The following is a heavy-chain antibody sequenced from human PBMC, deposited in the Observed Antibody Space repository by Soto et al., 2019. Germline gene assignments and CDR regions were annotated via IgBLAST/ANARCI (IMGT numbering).Heavy chain of an antibody. J-gene: IGHJ4*02. D-gene: IGHD1-1*01. V-gene: IGHV4-30-4*08. CDR1: GGSISSGDYY. Sequence: SETLSLTCTVSGGSISSGDYYWSWIRQPPGKGLEWIGYIYYSGVTYYSPSLKSRLTISLDTSRTQFSLNLASVTAADTAVYYCARLEAEFVRPPYSFDYWSQGTLGTGSS. CDR2: IYYSGVT. CDR3: ARLEAEFVRPPYSFDY.